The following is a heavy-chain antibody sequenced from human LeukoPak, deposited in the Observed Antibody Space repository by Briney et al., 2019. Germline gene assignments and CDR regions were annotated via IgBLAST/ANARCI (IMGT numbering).Heavy chain of an antibody. J-gene: IGHJ3*02. V-gene: IGHV5-51*01. CDR2: IYPGDSDT. CDR1: GYSFTSYW. CDR3: ARTDGSGSTLSFDM. Sequence: GESLKISCKGSGYSFTSYWIGWVRQPPGKGLEGMGIIYPGDSDTRYSPSFQGQVTISVDKSISTAYLQWNTLKAPDTAMYYCARTDGSGSTLSFDMWGQGTMVTVSS. D-gene: IGHD3-22*01.